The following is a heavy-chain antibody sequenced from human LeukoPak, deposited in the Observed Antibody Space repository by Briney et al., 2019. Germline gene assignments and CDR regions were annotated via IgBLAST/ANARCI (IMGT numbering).Heavy chain of an antibody. D-gene: IGHD6-19*01. Sequence: SQTLSLTCTVSGGSISSGDYYWSWIRQPPGKGLGWIGYIHYSGSTYYNPSLKSRVTISVDTSKNQFSLKLSSVTAADTAVYYCARYSGWYSSVPIDYWGQGTMVTVSS. V-gene: IGHV4-30-4*08. J-gene: IGHJ4*02. CDR2: IHYSGST. CDR1: GGSISSGDYY. CDR3: ARYSGWYSSVPIDY.